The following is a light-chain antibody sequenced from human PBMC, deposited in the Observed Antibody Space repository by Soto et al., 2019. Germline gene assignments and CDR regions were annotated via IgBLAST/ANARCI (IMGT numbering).Light chain of an antibody. Sequence: AIRMTQSPSSLSASTGDRVTISCRASQGISSSLAWYQQKPGKAPKILIYAASTLQSGVPSRFSGSGSGTDFTLTISCLQSEDFATYYCQQYYSYPLTFGGGTKVEIK. J-gene: IGKJ4*01. CDR3: QQYYSYPLT. V-gene: IGKV1-8*01. CDR2: AAS. CDR1: QGISSS.